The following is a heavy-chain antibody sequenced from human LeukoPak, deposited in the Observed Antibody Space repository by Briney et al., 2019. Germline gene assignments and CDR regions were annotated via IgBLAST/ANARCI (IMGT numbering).Heavy chain of an antibody. V-gene: IGHV3-30*18. J-gene: IGHJ4*02. CDR3: AKDRRLQLPFDY. CDR2: ISFDGSNK. CDR1: GLTFSSYG. Sequence: PGRSLRLSCAASGLTFSSYGMHWVRQAPGKGLEWVALISFDGSNKYYADSVKGRFTISRDNSKNTLYLQMDSLRAEDTAVYYCAKDRRLQLPFDYWGQGTLVTVSS. D-gene: IGHD5-24*01.